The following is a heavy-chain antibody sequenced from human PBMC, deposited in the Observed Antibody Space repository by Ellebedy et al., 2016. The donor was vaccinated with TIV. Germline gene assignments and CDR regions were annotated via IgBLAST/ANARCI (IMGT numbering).Heavy chain of an antibody. CDR1: GYTFTSYW. Sequence: GESLKISCKASGYTFTSYWIAWVRQMPGKGLEWMGIIFPLDSDTRYSPSFQGQVTISADRTLNTAYLQWSSLRASDTAMYYCARSLAGYGYIDSWGQGTLVNVS. CDR3: ARSLAGYGYIDS. V-gene: IGHV5-51*01. CDR2: IFPLDSDT. D-gene: IGHD5-12*01. J-gene: IGHJ4*02.